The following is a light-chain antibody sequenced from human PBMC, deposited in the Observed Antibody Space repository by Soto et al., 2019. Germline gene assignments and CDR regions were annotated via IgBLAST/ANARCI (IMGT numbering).Light chain of an antibody. CDR1: ESVTTY. V-gene: IGKV3-11*01. J-gene: IGKJ1*01. Sequence: ELTQSHASLSLSPGERVTLSCRASESVTTYLAWYQQIPGQAPRLLIHGASSRAAGIPDRFSGSGSGTDFTLTISRLEPADVVVYYCQFFHSPSWTFGQGTKVDI. CDR3: QFFHSPSWT. CDR2: GAS.